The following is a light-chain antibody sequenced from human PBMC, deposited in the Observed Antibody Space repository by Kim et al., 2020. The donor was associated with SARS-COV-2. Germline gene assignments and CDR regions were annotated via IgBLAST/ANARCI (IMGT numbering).Light chain of an antibody. CDR1: QSISNW. V-gene: IGKV1-5*03. CDR2: KAS. CDR3: QQYSSYSA. Sequence: LSASVGDRVTSTCRASQSISNWLAWYQQKPGKAPKLLIYKASTLESGVPLRFSGSGSGTEFTLTISSLQPDDFATYYCQQYSSYSAFGQGTKLEI. J-gene: IGKJ2*01.